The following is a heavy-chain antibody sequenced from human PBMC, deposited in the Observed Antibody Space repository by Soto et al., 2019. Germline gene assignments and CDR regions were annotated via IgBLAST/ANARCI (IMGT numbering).Heavy chain of an antibody. CDR2: INPNSGGT. V-gene: IGHV1-2*02. CDR1: GYTFTGYY. D-gene: IGHD6-6*01. CDR3: ARDLSHSRSIAARPHY. J-gene: IGHJ4*02. Sequence: ASVKVSCKASGYTFTGYYMHWVRQAPGQGLEWMGWINPNSGGTNYAQKFQGRVTMTRDTSISTAYMELSRLRSDDTAVYYCARDLSHSRSIAARPHYSGQGTLVTVSS.